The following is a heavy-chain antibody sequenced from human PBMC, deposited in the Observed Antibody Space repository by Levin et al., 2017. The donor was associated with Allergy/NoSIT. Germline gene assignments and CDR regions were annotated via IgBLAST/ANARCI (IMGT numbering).Heavy chain of an antibody. D-gene: IGHD5-24*01. CDR1: GESFNGYY. J-gene: IGHJ5*02. Sequence: SETLSLTCAVYGESFNGYYWNWIRQPPGKGLEWIGEINHSGSTNYNPSLKSRVTISVDTSKNQFSLKLSSVTAADTAVYYCARSKWLQSPSNWFDPWGQGTLVTVSS. CDR3: ARSKWLQSPSNWFDP. V-gene: IGHV4-34*01. CDR2: INHSGST.